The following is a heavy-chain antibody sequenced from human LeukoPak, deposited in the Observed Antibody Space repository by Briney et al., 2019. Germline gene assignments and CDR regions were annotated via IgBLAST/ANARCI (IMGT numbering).Heavy chain of an antibody. CDR3: AKDHLPGIVVADRDY. J-gene: IGHJ4*02. D-gene: IGHD6-19*01. V-gene: IGHV3-23*01. CDR1: GPTFSRYG. Sequence: GGSLRLSCVASGPTFSRYGMTWVRQAPGKGLQWVSAISGSGGSTYYADSVKGRFTISRDNSKNTLYLQISGLRAEDTAVYYCAKDHLPGIVVADRDYWGQGTLVTVSS. CDR2: ISGSGGST.